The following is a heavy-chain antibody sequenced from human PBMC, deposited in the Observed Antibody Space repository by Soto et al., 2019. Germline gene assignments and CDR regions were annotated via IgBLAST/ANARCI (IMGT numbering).Heavy chain of an antibody. D-gene: IGHD5-12*01. CDR2: IYYSGST. CDR3: ARGRSVLVATPVY. J-gene: IGHJ4*02. CDR1: GGSISSYY. Sequence: LSLTCTVSGGSISSYYWRWIRQPPGKGLEWIGYIYYSGSTNYNPSLKSRVTISVDTSKNPFSLKPSSVTAADMAVYYCARGRSVLVATPVYWGQGTLVTVSS. V-gene: IGHV4-59*01.